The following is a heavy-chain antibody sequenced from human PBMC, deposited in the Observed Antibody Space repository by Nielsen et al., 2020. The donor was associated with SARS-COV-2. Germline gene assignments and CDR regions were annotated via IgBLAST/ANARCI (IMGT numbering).Heavy chain of an antibody. CDR2: ISGSGGSI. CDR1: GFTFSSYA. J-gene: IGHJ5*02. V-gene: IGHV3-23*01. Sequence: GESLKISCAASGFTFSSYAMSWVRQAPGKGLEWVSAISGSGGSIYYADSVKGRFTITRDNSKNTLYLQMNSLRAEDTAVYYCAKDLGAVAGNWFDPWGQGTLVTVSS. CDR3: AKDLGAVAGNWFDP. D-gene: IGHD6-19*01.